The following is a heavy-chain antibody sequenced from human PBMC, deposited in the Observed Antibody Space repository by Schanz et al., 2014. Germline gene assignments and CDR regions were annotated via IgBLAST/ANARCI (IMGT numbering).Heavy chain of an antibody. CDR1: GFSVGNKY. CDR2: IGTSGGT. J-gene: IGHJ4*02. Sequence: EVQLVESGGGLVQPGGSLRLSCAASGFSVGNKYMNWVRQAPGKGLEWVSTIGTSGGTNYAESVKGRFTISRDNSKNTLYLQMSSLRAEDTAVYYCAKSQGSSFDSWGQGTLVTVSS. CDR3: AKSQGSSFDS. D-gene: IGHD6-13*01. V-gene: IGHV3-53*01.